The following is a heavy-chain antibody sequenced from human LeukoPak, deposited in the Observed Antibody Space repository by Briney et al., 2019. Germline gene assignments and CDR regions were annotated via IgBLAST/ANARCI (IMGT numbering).Heavy chain of an antibody. D-gene: IGHD1-26*01. J-gene: IGHJ4*02. CDR3: ARVRGGGYDY. CDR2: IYYGGSV. Sequence: PSGTLSLTCAVSGGSISSPNWWTWVRQPPGKGLEWIGEIYYGGSVNYNPSLKSRVTISVDTSKNQFSLKLSSVTAADTAVYYCARVRGGGYDYWGQGTLVTVSS. V-gene: IGHV4-4*02. CDR1: GGSISSPNW.